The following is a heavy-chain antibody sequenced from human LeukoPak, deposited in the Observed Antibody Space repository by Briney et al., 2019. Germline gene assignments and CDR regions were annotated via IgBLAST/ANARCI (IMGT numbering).Heavy chain of an antibody. J-gene: IGHJ5*02. CDR3: ARGLRYFDWLPSA. Sequence: SETLSLTCTVSGGSISSYYWSWLRQPPGKGLEWVGEINHSGSTNYNPSLKSRVTISVDTSKNQFSLKLSSVTAADTAVYYCARGLRYFDWLPSAWGQGTLVTVSS. D-gene: IGHD3-9*01. V-gene: IGHV4-34*01. CDR2: INHSGST. CDR1: GGSISSYY.